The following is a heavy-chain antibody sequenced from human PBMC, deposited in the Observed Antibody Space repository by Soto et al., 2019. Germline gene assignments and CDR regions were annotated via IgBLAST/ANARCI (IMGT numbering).Heavy chain of an antibody. CDR1: GFTFSSYA. D-gene: IGHD2-2*01. CDR2: ISWNSGSI. J-gene: IGHJ6*02. CDR3: AKDKGDVLVPNYGMDV. Sequence: GGSLRLSCAASGFTFSSYAMSWVRQAPGKGLEWVSGISWNSGSIGYADSVKGRFTISRDNAKNSLYLQMNSLRAEDTALYYCAKDKGDVLVPNYGMDVWGQGTTVTVSS. V-gene: IGHV3-9*01.